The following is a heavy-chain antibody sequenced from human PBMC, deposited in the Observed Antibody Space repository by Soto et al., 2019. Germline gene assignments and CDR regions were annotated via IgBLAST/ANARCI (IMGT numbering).Heavy chain of an antibody. CDR3: ATYDSSGYYYEGYYYYGMDV. Sequence: GGSLRLSCAASGFTFSSYAMSWVRQAPGKGLEWVSAISGSGGSTYYADSVKGRFTISRDNSKNTLYLQMNSLRAEDTAVYYCATYDSSGYYYEGYYYYGMDVWGQGTTVTVSS. J-gene: IGHJ6*02. D-gene: IGHD3-22*01. V-gene: IGHV3-23*01. CDR1: GFTFSSYA. CDR2: ISGSGGST.